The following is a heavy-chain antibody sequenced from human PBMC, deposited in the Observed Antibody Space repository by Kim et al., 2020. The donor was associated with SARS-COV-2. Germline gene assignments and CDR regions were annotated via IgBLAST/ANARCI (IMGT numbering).Heavy chain of an antibody. CDR2: IKSKTDGGTT. Sequence: GGSLRLSCAASGFTFSNAWMSWVRQAPGKGLEWVGRIKSKTDGGTTDYAAPVKGRFTISRDDSKNTLYLQMNSLKTEDTAVYYCTTTRAVVLLWFGELQGAFDIWGQGTMVTVSS. D-gene: IGHD3-10*01. J-gene: IGHJ3*02. V-gene: IGHV3-15*01. CDR3: TTTRAVVLLWFGELQGAFDI. CDR1: GFTFSNAW.